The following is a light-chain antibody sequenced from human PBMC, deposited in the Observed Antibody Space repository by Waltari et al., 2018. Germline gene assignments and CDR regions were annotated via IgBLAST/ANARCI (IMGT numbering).Light chain of an antibody. CDR3: ATWDSSLSAGV. V-gene: IGLV1-51*01. J-gene: IGLJ1*01. CDR1: SSNIGINS. CDR2: ENF. Sequence: QSVLTQPPSVSAAPGQMVSISCSGSSSNIGINSVSWYQKLPETAPKLLIYENFQRPSGFPSSFYGSKSGTAATLDITGLQTGDEGDYYCATWDSSLSAGVFGTGTKVTVL.